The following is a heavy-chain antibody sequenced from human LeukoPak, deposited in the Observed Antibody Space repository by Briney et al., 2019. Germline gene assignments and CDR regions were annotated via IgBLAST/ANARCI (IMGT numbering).Heavy chain of an antibody. CDR3: AKGRHYYGSGSYLSHFDY. D-gene: IGHD3-10*01. CDR1: GFTFSSYG. Sequence: GGSLRLSCAASGFTFSSYGMHWVRQAPGKGLEWVAFIRYDGSNKYYADSVKGRFTISRDNSKSTLYLQMNSLRAEDTAVYYCAKGRHYYGSGSYLSHFDYWGQGTLVTVSS. V-gene: IGHV3-30*02. J-gene: IGHJ4*02. CDR2: IRYDGSNK.